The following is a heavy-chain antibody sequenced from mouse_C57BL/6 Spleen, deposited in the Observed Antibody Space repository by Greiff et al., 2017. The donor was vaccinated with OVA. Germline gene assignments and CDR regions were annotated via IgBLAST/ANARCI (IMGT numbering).Heavy chain of an antibody. CDR1: GYTFTDYE. Sequence: QVQLKQSGAELVRPGASVTLSCKASGYTFTDYEMHWVKQTPVHGLEWIGAIDPETGGTAYNQKFKGKAILTADKSSSTAYMELRSLTSEDSAVYYCTRTTVVATDDYAMDYWGQGTSVTVSS. J-gene: IGHJ4*01. CDR2: IDPETGGT. CDR3: TRTTVVATDDYAMDY. V-gene: IGHV1-15*01. D-gene: IGHD1-1*01.